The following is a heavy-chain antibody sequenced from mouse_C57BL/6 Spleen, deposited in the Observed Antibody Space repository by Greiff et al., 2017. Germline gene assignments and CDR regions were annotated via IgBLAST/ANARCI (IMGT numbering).Heavy chain of an antibody. CDR2: IDPANGNT. CDR3: APTVVARHYAMDY. V-gene: IGHV14-3*01. D-gene: IGHD1-1*01. CDR1: GFNIKNTY. J-gene: IGHJ4*01. Sequence: VQLQQSVAELVRPGASVKLSCTASGFNIKNTYMHWVKQRPEQGLEWIGRIDPANGNTKYAPKFQGKATITADTSSNTAYLQLSSLTSDDTAIYYCAPTVVARHYAMDYWGQGTSVTVSS.